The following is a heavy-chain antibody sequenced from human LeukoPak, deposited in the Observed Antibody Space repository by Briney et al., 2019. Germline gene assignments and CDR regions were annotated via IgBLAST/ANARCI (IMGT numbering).Heavy chain of an antibody. CDR2: ISYDGSNK. Sequence: GRSLRLSCAASGFTFSSYGMHWVRQAPGKGLEWVAVISYDGSNKYYADSVKGRFTISRDNSKNTLYLQMNSLRAEDTAVYYCAKGPALRLRYFDWLLGEYFQHWGQGTLVTVSS. CDR3: AKGPALRLRYFDWLLGEYFQH. J-gene: IGHJ1*01. V-gene: IGHV3-30*18. CDR1: GFTFSSYG. D-gene: IGHD3-9*01.